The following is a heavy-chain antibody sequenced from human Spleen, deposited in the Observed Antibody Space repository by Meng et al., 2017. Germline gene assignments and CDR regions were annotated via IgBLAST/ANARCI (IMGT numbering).Heavy chain of an antibody. J-gene: IGHJ4*02. CDR1: GGSISGYY. V-gene: IGHV4-34*01. D-gene: IGHD4-11*01. CDR2: INHSGST. Sequence: VQLQQWGAGLLKPSETLSLTCAGYGGSISGYYWTWIRHPPGKGLEWIGEINHSGSTTYNPSLKSRVTISVDTSQNNLSLKLSSVTAADSAVYYCARGPTTMAHDFDYWGQGTLVTVSS. CDR3: ARGPTTMAHDFDY.